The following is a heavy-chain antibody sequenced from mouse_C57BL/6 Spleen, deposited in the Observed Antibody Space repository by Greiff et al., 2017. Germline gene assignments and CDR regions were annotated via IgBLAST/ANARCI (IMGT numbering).Heavy chain of an antibody. V-gene: IGHV1-18*01. Sequence: EVQLQPSGPELVKPGASVKIPCKASGYTFTDYNMDWVKQSHGKSLEWIGDINPNNGGTIYNQKFKGKATLTVDKSSSTAYMELRSLTSEDTAVYYCARGLSIGYFDVWGTGTTVTVSS. D-gene: IGHD3-1*01. CDR1: GYTFTDYN. J-gene: IGHJ1*03. CDR2: INPNNGGT. CDR3: ARGLSIGYFDV.